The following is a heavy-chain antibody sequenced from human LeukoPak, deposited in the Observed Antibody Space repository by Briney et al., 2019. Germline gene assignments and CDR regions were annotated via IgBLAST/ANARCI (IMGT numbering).Heavy chain of an antibody. CDR1: GFTFSRYS. CDR2: ISSSSRTI. V-gene: IGHV3-48*01. CDR3: ATFRLYNSAPDY. D-gene: IGHD6-19*01. J-gene: IGHJ4*02. Sequence: GGSLRLSCAASGFTFSRYSMNWVRQAPGKGVQWVSYISSSSRTIYYADSVKGRFTISRDNAKNSLYLQVNSLRAEDTAVYYCATFRLYNSAPDYWGQGTLVTVSS.